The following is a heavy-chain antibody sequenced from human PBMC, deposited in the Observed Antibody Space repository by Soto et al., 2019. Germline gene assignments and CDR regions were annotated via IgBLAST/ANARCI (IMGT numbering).Heavy chain of an antibody. Sequence: GGSLRLSCAASGFTFSSYAMHWVRQAPGKGLEWVAVISYDGSNKYYADSVKGRFTISRDNSKNTLYLQMNSLRAEDTAVYYCAPSYLQVFGVVSPSDPWGQGTLVTVSS. V-gene: IGHV3-30-3*01. CDR3: APSYLQVFGVVSPSDP. J-gene: IGHJ5*02. D-gene: IGHD3-3*01. CDR2: ISYDGSNK. CDR1: GFTFSSYA.